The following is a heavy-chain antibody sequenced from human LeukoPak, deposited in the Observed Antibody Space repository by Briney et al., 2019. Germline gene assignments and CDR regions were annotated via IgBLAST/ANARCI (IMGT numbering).Heavy chain of an antibody. Sequence: PSETLSLTCAVYGGSFSGYYWSWIRQPPGKGPEWIGEINHSGSTNYNPSLKSRVTISVDTSKNQFSLKLSSVTAADTAVYYCARLVVVPGGYDYWGQGTLVTVSS. J-gene: IGHJ4*02. CDR3: ARLVVVPGGYDY. CDR1: GGSFSGYY. CDR2: INHSGST. D-gene: IGHD2-2*01. V-gene: IGHV4-34*01.